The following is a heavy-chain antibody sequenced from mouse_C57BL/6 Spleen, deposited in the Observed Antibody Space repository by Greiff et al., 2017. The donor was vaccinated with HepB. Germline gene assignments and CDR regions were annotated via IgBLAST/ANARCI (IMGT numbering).Heavy chain of an antibody. D-gene: IGHD1-1*01. V-gene: IGHV1-76*01. J-gene: IGHJ1*03. Sequence: HVQLQQSGAELVRPGASVKLSCKASGYTFTDCYINWVKQRPGEGIVWIARIYPGSGNTYYNEKFKGKATLTAEKSSSTAYMQLSRLTSEASAVYFCARSPSWDYYGSSYAWYFDVWGTGTTVTVSS. CDR2: IYPGSGNT. CDR1: GYTFTDCY. CDR3: ARSPSWDYYGSSYAWYFDV.